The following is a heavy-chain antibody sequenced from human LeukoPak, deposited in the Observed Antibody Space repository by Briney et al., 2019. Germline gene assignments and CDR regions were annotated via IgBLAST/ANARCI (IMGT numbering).Heavy chain of an antibody. CDR2: INPNSGGT. CDR1: GYTFTGYY. Sequence: ASVKVSCKASGYTFTGYYMHWVRQAPGQGLEWMGWINPNSGGTNYAQKFQGRVTMTRDTSISTAYMELSRLRSDDTAVYYCARYSSGLLTGYYYMDVWGKGTTVTVSS. J-gene: IGHJ6*03. CDR3: ARYSSGLLTGYYYMDV. V-gene: IGHV1-2*02. D-gene: IGHD6-19*01.